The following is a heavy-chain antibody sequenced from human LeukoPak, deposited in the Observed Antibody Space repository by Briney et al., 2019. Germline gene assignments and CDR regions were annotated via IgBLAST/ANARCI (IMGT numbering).Heavy chain of an antibody. D-gene: IGHD3-16*01. J-gene: IGHJ4*02. V-gene: IGHV3-7*01. CDR2: IKQDGSEK. CDR1: GFTFSSYA. CDR3: AKQRYGGEDY. Sequence: GGSLRLSCAASGFTFSSYAMSWVRQAPGKELEWVANIKQDGSEKYYVDSMKGRFTISRDNAKNSLYLQMNSLRAEDTAVYYCAKQRYGGEDYWGQGTLVTVSS.